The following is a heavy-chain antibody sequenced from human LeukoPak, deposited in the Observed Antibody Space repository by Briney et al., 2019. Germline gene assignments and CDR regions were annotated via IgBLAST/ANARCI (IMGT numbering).Heavy chain of an antibody. Sequence: SETLSLTCTVSGGSISSSSYYWGWIRQPPGKGLEWIGSIYYSGSTYYNPSLKSRVTISVHTSKNQFSLKLSSVTAADTAVYYCARLTVEGYYYYGMDVWGQGTTVTVSS. CDR3: ARLTVEGYYYYGMDV. J-gene: IGHJ6*02. D-gene: IGHD4-23*01. CDR1: GGSISSSSYY. V-gene: IGHV4-39*01. CDR2: IYYSGST.